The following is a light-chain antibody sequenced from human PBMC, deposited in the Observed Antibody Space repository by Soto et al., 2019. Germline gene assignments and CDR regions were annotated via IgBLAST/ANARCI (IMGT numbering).Light chain of an antibody. J-gene: IGKJ3*01. Sequence: EIVMPHATATLSVSPGARSTLSCGASESVGSSYLAWFQQKPGQAPRLLISGASSRATGIPDRFSGSGSGTDFTLTISRLEPEDFAVYYCQQYGNAPFTFGPGTKVDIK. CDR3: QQYGNAPFT. CDR2: GAS. CDR1: ESVGSSY. V-gene: IGKV3-20*01.